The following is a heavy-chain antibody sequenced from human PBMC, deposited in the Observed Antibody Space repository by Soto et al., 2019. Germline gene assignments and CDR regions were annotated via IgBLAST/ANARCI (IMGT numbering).Heavy chain of an antibody. J-gene: IGHJ4*02. D-gene: IGHD3-22*01. V-gene: IGHV3-64D*06. Sequence: GGSLRLSCSASGFTFSSYAMHWVRQAPGKGLEYVSSISTNGGSTHYADSVKGRFTISRDNSKNTVYLQMSSLRAEDTAVYYRVKGEYYYDSSGYYPFDYWGQGTLVTVSS. CDR2: ISTNGGST. CDR3: VKGEYYYDSSGYYPFDY. CDR1: GFTFSSYA.